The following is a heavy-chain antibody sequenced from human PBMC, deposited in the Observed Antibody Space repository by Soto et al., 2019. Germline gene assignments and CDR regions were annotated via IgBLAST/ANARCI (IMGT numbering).Heavy chain of an antibody. Sequence: GSLRLSCEASGFTFNDYSMDWVRQAPEKGLEWVSSISSSGTYIYYADSVKGRFAISRDNANNVMHLQMDTLRAEDTAVYYCVRAGHVFDVHYYGMDLWGQGTTVTVSS. V-gene: IGHV3-21*01. J-gene: IGHJ6*02. CDR3: VRAGHVFDVHYYGMDL. CDR2: ISSSGTYI. CDR1: GFTFNDYS. D-gene: IGHD3-10*01.